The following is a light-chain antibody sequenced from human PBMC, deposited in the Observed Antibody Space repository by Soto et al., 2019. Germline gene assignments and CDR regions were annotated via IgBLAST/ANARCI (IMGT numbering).Light chain of an antibody. V-gene: IGLV1-44*01. CDR1: RSNTGTYG. Sequence: SVPTQPPSASSTPAQRVAIACSRTRSNTGTYGGSWYQQFPCTAPRLLVDSVNRRPSGVPDRFSASKSGASASLAISGLQSEDEADVYRAAWGDSVNGCVFGTGTKVTVL. CDR2: SVN. J-gene: IGLJ1*01. CDR3: AAWGDSVNGCV.